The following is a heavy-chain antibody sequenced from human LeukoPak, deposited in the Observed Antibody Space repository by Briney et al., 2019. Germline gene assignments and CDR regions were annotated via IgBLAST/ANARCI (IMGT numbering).Heavy chain of an antibody. CDR3: ARRYCSSPGCYFLDY. Sequence: GESLKISCKGSGYSFTSYWIDWVRQMPGKGLEWMGIIYPGDSDTRYSPSFQGQVTISADKSISTAYLQWSSLKASDTAMYYCARRYCSSPGCYFLDYWGQGTLVTVSS. CDR2: IYPGDSDT. V-gene: IGHV5-51*01. J-gene: IGHJ4*02. CDR1: GYSFTSYW. D-gene: IGHD2-2*01.